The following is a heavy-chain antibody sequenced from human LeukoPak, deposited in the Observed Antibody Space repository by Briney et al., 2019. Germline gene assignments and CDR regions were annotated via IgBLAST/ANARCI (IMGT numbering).Heavy chain of an antibody. J-gene: IGHJ4*02. D-gene: IGHD5-12*01. Sequence: GRSLRLSCAASGFTFSSYGMHWVRQAPGKGLEWVAVIWYDGSNKYYADSVKGRFTISRDNSKNTLYLQMNSLRAEDTAVYYCARDTRGYGGYETTYFDYWGQGTLVTVSS. CDR1: GFTFSSYG. CDR3: ARDTRGYGGYETTYFDY. V-gene: IGHV3-33*01. CDR2: IWYDGSNK.